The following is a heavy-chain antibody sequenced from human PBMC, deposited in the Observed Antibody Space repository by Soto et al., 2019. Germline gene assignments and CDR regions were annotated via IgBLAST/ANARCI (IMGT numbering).Heavy chain of an antibody. CDR3: ARTRRSGGYDFDY. D-gene: IGHD5-12*01. CDR2: SRNKANGYTT. J-gene: IGHJ4*02. Sequence: GGSLRLSSAVSGFLFSDHDMDWVRQAPGKGLEWVGRSRNKANGYTTEYAASVKGRFTISRDDSKNSLYLQMNSLKTEDSAVYYCARTRRSGGYDFDYWGQGTLVTVSS. CDR1: GFLFSDHD. V-gene: IGHV3-72*01.